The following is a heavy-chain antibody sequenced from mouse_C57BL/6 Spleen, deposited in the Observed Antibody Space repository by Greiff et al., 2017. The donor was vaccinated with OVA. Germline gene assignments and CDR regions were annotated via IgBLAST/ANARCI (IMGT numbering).Heavy chain of an antibody. Sequence: VKLMESGAELARPGASVKLSCKASGYTFTSYGISWVKQRTGQGLEWIGEIYPRSGNTYYNEKFKGKATLTADKSSSTAYMELRSLTSEDSAVYFCARPGSSGYDYAMDYWGQGTSVTVSS. CDR1: GYTFTSYG. D-gene: IGHD3-2*02. J-gene: IGHJ4*01. CDR3: ARPGSSGYDYAMDY. CDR2: IYPRSGNT. V-gene: IGHV1-81*01.